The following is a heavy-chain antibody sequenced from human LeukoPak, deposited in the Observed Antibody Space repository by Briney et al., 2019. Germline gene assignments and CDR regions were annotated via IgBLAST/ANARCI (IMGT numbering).Heavy chain of an antibody. J-gene: IGHJ4*02. CDR1: GGSISGYY. CDR3: ARHGTISSESYFDY. V-gene: IGHV4-59*08. CDR2: IHYSGST. D-gene: IGHD1-14*01. Sequence: SETLSLTCSVSGGSISGYYWSWIRQPPGKGLEWIGYIHYSGSTDYNPSLKSRVTGFVDTSKNQVSLRLSSVTAADTAVYYCARHGTISSESYFDYWGQGALVTVSS.